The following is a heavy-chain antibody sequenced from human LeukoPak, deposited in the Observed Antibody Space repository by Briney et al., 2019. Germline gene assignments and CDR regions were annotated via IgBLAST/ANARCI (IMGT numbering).Heavy chain of an antibody. CDR1: GGSINNYY. CDR3: AGHHPRNTVDF. CDR2: IYETGHT. J-gene: IGHJ4*02. D-gene: IGHD2-8*02. Sequence: NTSETLSLTCTVSGGSINNYYWSWIRQPPGKGLEWIAYIYETGHTGYNPSLKTRVTISLDTSKNQFSLKLNSVTAADTAVYYCAGHHPRNTVDFWGQGTLVTVSS. V-gene: IGHV4-59*08.